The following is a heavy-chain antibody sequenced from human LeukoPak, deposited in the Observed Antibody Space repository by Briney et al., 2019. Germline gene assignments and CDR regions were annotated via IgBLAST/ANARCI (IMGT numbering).Heavy chain of an antibody. CDR2: INSRSTNI. CDR1: GFIFNGYS. D-gene: IGHD5-24*01. CDR3: AREMATMKGTFDY. J-gene: IGHJ4*02. V-gene: IGHV3-21*01. Sequence: GGSLRLSCAASGFIFNGYSMNWVRQAPGKGLEWVSSINSRSTNIYYADSVKGRFTISRDNAKNSLYLQMNSLRAEDTAVYYCAREMATMKGTFDYWGQGTLVTVSS.